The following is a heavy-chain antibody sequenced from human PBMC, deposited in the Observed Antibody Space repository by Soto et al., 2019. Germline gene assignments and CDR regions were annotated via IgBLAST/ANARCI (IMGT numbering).Heavy chain of an antibody. J-gene: IGHJ4*02. Sequence: QVQLVQSGAEVRKPGASVKVSCKASGYTFSSYDIVWVRQATGQGLEWMGWMNPNSGNRDYAQKFQGRVNMTRDTSISTAYMELNSLTSEDTAVYFCTRATRNQLLSDYWGQGTLVTVSS. V-gene: IGHV1-8*01. CDR2: MNPNSGNR. CDR1: GYTFSSYD. D-gene: IGHD1-1*01. CDR3: TRATRNQLLSDY.